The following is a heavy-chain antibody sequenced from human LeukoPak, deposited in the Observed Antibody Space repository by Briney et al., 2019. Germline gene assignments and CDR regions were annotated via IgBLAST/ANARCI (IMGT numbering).Heavy chain of an antibody. CDR2: MYSSGST. V-gene: IGHV4-4*07. D-gene: IGHD6-13*01. J-gene: IGHJ5*01. CDR1: GDSIRSYY. Sequence: SETLSLTCTVSGDSIRSYYWSWIRQPAGKGLEWIGRMYSSGSTNYNPSLKSRVTMSVDTSKNQFSLKMTSVTAADTAVYYCARDMSTWYFGSRGQEILVTVSS. CDR3: ARDMSTWYFGS.